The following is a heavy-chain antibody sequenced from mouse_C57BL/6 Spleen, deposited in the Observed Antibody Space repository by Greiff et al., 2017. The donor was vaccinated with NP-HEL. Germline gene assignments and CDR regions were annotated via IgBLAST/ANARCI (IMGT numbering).Heavy chain of an antibody. CDR3: ASVLDWYFDV. J-gene: IGHJ1*03. V-gene: IGHV1-53*01. CDR1: GYTFTSYW. Sequence: QVQLQQPGTELVKPGASGYTFTSYWMHWVKQRPGQGLEWIGNINPSNGGTNYNEKFKSKATLTVDKSSSTAYMQLSSLTSEDSAVYYCASVLDWYFDVWGTGTTVTVSS. CDR2: INPSNGGT.